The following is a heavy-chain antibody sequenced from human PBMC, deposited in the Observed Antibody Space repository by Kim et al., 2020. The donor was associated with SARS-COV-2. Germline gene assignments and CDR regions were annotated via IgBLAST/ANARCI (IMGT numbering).Heavy chain of an antibody. CDR1: GFTFSSYE. Sequence: GGSLRLSCAASGFTFSSYEMNWVRQAPGKGREWVSYISSSGSTIYYADSVKGRFTISRDNAKNSLYLQMNSLRAEDTAVYYCARRGHDSSGYYYIEGGFGYWGQGTLVTVSS. CDR2: ISSSGSTI. J-gene: IGHJ4*02. CDR3: ARRGHDSSGYYYIEGGFGY. D-gene: IGHD3-22*01. V-gene: IGHV3-48*03.